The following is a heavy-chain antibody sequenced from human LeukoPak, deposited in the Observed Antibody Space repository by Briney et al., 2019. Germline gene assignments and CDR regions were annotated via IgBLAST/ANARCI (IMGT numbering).Heavy chain of an antibody. J-gene: IGHJ4*02. CDR2: IRSDGSDT. CDR3: ARQYSGSLLFFDY. CDR1: GFTFSDTW. D-gene: IGHD1-26*01. Sequence: GGSLRLSCAASGFTFSDTWMHWVRQAPGEGLVWVSRIRSDGSDTRYAESVKGRFTISRDNAKNTLYLQMNSLRAEDTAVYYCARQYSGSLLFFDYWDQGILVTVSS. V-gene: IGHV3-74*01.